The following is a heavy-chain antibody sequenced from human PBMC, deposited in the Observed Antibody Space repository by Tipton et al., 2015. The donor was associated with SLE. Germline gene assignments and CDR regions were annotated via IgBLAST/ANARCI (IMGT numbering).Heavy chain of an antibody. Sequence: TLSLTCTVSGGSISSYYWSWLRQPPGKGLEWIGYIYYSGSTNYNPSLKSRVTISVDTSKNQFSLKLSSVTAADTAVYYCARAYCSSTSCYVGNAFDIWGQGTMVTVSS. V-gene: IGHV4-59*01. CDR1: GGSISSYY. CDR2: IYYSGST. CDR3: ARAYCSSTSCYVGNAFDI. D-gene: IGHD2-2*01. J-gene: IGHJ3*02.